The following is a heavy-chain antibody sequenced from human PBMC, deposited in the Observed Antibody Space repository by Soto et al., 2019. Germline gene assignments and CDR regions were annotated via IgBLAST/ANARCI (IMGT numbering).Heavy chain of an antibody. CDR1: GGTSTIYT. V-gene: IGHV1-69*02. J-gene: IGHJ4*02. CDR2: IVPTLRIT. Sequence: QVQLVQSGAEVKKPGASLRVSCETSGGTSTIYTITWVRQAPGQGLQWMGRIVPTLRITNYAQEFQGRLTITADSSTSTAHIKLTSLISEDTAAYYCAPDKYGAGRVGVHFWGQGTLVTVSS. CDR3: APDKYGAGRVGVHF. D-gene: IGHD3-3*02.